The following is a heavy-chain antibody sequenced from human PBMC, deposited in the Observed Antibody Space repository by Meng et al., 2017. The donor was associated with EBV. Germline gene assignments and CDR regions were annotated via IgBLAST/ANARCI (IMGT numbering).Heavy chain of an antibody. D-gene: IGHD3-10*01. Sequence: QGKVKESGAEVKEPGSPVKGCCRSSGGTFRRDAVRWVRQAPGQGLEWMGGPIPMSGAPHYAQKFQDRVTIIADESTSTHSMELNNLRFEDTAMYYCASESGRGFTPDYWGQGTLVTVSS. CDR3: ASESGRGFTPDY. CDR1: GGTFRRDA. J-gene: IGHJ4*02. CDR2: PIPMSGAP. V-gene: IGHV1-69*12.